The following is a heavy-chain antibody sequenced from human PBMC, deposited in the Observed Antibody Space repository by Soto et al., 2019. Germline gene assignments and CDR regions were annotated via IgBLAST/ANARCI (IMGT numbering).Heavy chain of an antibody. CDR3: AKETVEATYSFYGLDV. V-gene: IGHV3-30*18. CDR2: VSFDSKNK. CDR1: GFTFASYG. Sequence: LVESGGRVVRPGRSLTLSCAASGFTFASYGMHWVRQAPGKGLEWVATVSFDSKNKDYIDSVEGRFTISRDNSENTLTLQMNRLRHEDTAVYDGAKETVEATYSFYGLDVWGPVTTVTVSS. J-gene: IGHJ6*02. D-gene: IGHD4-4*01.